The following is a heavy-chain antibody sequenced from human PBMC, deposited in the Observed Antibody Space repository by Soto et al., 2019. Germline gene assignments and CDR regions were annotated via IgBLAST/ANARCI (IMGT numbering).Heavy chain of an antibody. V-gene: IGHV3-23*01. J-gene: IGHJ4*02. D-gene: IGHD6-19*01. CDR1: GFTFSSYA. CDR3: AKGGWAAAGAAVAGSEYYFDY. CDR2: ISGSGGST. Sequence: GGSLRLSCAASGFTFSSYAMSWVRQAPGKGLEWVSAISGSGGSTYYADSVKGRFTISRDNSKNTLYLQMNSLRAEDTAVYYCAKGGWAAAGAAVAGSEYYFDYWGQGTLVTVSS.